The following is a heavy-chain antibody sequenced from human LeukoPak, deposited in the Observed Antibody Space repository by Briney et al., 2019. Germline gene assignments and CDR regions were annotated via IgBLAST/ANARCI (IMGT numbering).Heavy chain of an antibody. Sequence: GGSLRLSCAASGFTFSSYGMHWVRQAPGKGLEWVAVIWYDGSNKYYADSAKGRFTISRDNSKNTLYLQMNSLRAEDTAVYYCARGPSITGTTPYYYYMDVWGKGTTVTVSS. D-gene: IGHD1-7*01. CDR3: ARGPSITGTTPYYYYMDV. V-gene: IGHV3-33*01. J-gene: IGHJ6*03. CDR1: GFTFSSYG. CDR2: IWYDGSNK.